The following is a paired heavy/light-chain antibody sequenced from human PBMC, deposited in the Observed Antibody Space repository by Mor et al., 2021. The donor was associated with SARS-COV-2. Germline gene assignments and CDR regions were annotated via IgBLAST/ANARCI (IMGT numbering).Heavy chain of an antibody. CDR2: IKTKPYDYPT. CDR1: GFILSDFD. Sequence: DVQLVESGGGLVQPGGSLKLSCAASGFILSDFDVHWVRQASGKGLEWVARIKTKPYDYPTAYAASVKGRFIIYRDDSKNTAYLQMNSLETEDTAVYFCSRRYCTTTSCTSLDSWGQGALVTVSS. D-gene: IGHD2-8*01. J-gene: IGHJ5*01. V-gene: IGHV3-73*01. CDR3: SRRYCTTTSCTSLDS.
Light chain of an antibody. V-gene: IGKV2-28*01. CDR1: QSLLHGTGYNY. CDR2: WGS. J-gene: IGKJ4*01. CDR3: MQILQTPVT. Sequence: DIVMTQSPLSLPVTPGESASISCRSSQSLLHGTGYNYLDWYLQKPGQSPQLLIYWGSNRASGVPDRFSGSVSGTDFTLKISRVEAEDVGVYYCMQILQTPVTFGGGTKVEIK.